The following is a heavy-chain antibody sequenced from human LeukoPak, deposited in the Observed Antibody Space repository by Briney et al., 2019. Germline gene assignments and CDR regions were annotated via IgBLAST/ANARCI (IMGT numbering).Heavy chain of an antibody. D-gene: IGHD3-10*01. J-gene: IGHJ4*02. Sequence: GASVKVSCKASEYTFTSYDINWVRQATGQGLEWMGGIIPIFGTANYAQKFQGRVTITADESTSTAYMELSSLRSEDTAVYYCARGYYGSGSFDYWGQGTLVTVSS. CDR1: EYTFTSYD. CDR2: IIPIFGTA. V-gene: IGHV1-69*13. CDR3: ARGYYGSGSFDY.